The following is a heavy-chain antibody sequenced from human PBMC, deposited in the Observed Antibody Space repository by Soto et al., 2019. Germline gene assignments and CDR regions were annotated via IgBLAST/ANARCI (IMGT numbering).Heavy chain of an antibody. CDR2: VSIGGST. Sequence: DVQLLESGGGLVQPEGSLRLSCAASGFTFSSYAMGWVRQGTGKGLEWVAVVSIGGSTHYADSVRGRFTISRDNSKNTLSLQMHSLTAEDTAVYFCAKRRGAGGHFDYWGQGALVTVSS. CDR1: GFTFSSYA. D-gene: IGHD2-15*01. CDR3: AKRRGAGGHFDY. J-gene: IGHJ4*02. V-gene: IGHV3-23*01.